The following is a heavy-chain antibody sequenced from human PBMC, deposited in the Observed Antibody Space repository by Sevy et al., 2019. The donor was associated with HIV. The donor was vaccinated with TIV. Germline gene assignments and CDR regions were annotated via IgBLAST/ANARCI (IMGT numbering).Heavy chain of an antibody. CDR1: GGSISSYY. D-gene: IGHD4-17*01. CDR3: ARERTTVTAFDY. V-gene: IGHV4-59*01. J-gene: IGHJ4*02. Sequence: SETLSLTCTVSGGSISSYYWSWIRQPPGKGLEWIGYFYYSGSTNYNPSLKSRVTISVDTSKNQFSLKLSSVTAADTAVYYCARERTTVTAFDYWGQGTLVTVSS. CDR2: FYYSGST.